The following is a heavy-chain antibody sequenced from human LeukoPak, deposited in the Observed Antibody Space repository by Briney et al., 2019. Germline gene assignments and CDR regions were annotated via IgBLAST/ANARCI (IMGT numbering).Heavy chain of an antibody. D-gene: IGHD6-13*01. Sequence: ASVKVSCKASGYTFTSYGISWVRQAPGQGLEWMGWISAYNGNTNYAQKLQGRVTMTTDTSTSTAYMELRSLRSDDTAVYYCARDPFPYSSGWYVFYFDYWGQGTLVTVSS. V-gene: IGHV1-18*01. CDR1: GYTFTSYG. J-gene: IGHJ4*02. CDR2: ISAYNGNT. CDR3: ARDPFPYSSGWYVFYFDY.